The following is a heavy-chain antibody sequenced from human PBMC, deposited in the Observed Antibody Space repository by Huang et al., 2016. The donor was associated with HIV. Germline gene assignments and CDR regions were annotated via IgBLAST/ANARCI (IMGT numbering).Heavy chain of an antibody. Sequence: QVQVVESGGGVVQPGGSLRLSCAASGFTSSSHGMHWGRQGPGKGVGWVAFIQYDGSNKYLADSVKGRFTMSRDNSKNTLYLQMNSLRGEDTAVYYCVKETVQWLVTYWGQGTLVTVSS. J-gene: IGHJ4*02. CDR2: IQYDGSNK. CDR1: GFTSSSHG. CDR3: VKETVQWLVTY. D-gene: IGHD6-19*01. V-gene: IGHV3-30*02.